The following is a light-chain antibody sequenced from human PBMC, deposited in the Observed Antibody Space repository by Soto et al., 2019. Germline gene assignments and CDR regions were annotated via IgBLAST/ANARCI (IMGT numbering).Light chain of an antibody. CDR2: GAS. V-gene: IGKV3-20*01. CDR1: QSVSSSY. J-gene: IGKJ1*01. Sequence: EIVLTQSPGTLSLSPGERVTLSCRASQSVSSSYLAWYQQKPGQAPRLLIYGASSRATGIPDRFSGSGSGTDFTLTISSLEPEDFAVYYCQQYGSSSITFGQGTKVDI. CDR3: QQYGSSSIT.